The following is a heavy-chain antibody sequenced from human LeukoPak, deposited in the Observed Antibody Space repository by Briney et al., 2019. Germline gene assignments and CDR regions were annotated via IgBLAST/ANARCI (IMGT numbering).Heavy chain of an antibody. D-gene: IGHD4-11*01. V-gene: IGHV3-7*01. J-gene: IGHJ6*03. CDR1: GFTFSSYW. Sequence: PGGSLRLSCAASGFTFSSYWMSWVRQAPGKGLEWVANIKQDGSEKYYVGSVKGRFTTSRDNAKNSLYLQMNSLRAEDTAVYYCARDPGDYSNYETHYYMDVWGKGTTVTVSS. CDR3: ARDPGDYSNYETHYYMDV. CDR2: IKQDGSEK.